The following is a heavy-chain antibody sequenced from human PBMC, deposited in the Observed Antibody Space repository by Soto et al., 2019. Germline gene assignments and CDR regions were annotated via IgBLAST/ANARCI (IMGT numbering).Heavy chain of an antibody. D-gene: IGHD6-13*01. J-gene: IGHJ1*01. V-gene: IGHV4-34*01. CDR3: ARVPGYSSSWYPKYFPP. CDR1: GGSFSGFY. CDR2: INHSGST. Sequence: PSETLSLTCAVYGGSFSGFYWSWSRQPPGRGLEWIGEINHSGSTNYNPSLKSRVTISVDTSKNQFSLKLSSVTAADTAVYYCARVPGYSSSWYPKYFPPWGQGTLVTVS.